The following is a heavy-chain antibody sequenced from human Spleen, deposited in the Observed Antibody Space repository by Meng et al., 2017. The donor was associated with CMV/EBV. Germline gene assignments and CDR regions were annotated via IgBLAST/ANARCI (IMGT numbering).Heavy chain of an antibody. D-gene: IGHD1-1*01. CDR3: VRGYNSFDS. CDR1: GFIFEDYG. J-gene: IGHJ4*02. V-gene: IGHV3-72*01. Sequence: GGSLRLSCAASGFIFEDYGMSWVRQAPGKGLEWVGRSRNKANRYTTEYAASVKGRFTISRDESKNSLYLQMNSLKTEDTAVFYCVRGYNSFDSWGQGTLVTVSS. CDR2: SRNKANRYTT.